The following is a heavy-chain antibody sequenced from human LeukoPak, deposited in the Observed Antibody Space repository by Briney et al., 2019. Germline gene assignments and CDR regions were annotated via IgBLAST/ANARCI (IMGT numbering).Heavy chain of an antibody. V-gene: IGHV3-21*04. CDR1: GFTFSSYS. Sequence: GGSLRLSCAASGFTFSSYSMNWVRQAPGKGLEWVSSISSSSSYIYYADSVKGRFTISRDNAKNSLYLQMNSLRAEDTALYYCAREKKPGWLGIWGQGTMVTVSS. J-gene: IGHJ3*02. D-gene: IGHD3-22*01. CDR3: AREKKPGWLGI. CDR2: ISSSSSYI.